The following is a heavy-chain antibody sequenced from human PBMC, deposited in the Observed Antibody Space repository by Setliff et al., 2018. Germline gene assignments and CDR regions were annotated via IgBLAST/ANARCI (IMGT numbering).Heavy chain of an antibody. J-gene: IGHJ4*02. CDR2: INAGNGNT. V-gene: IGHV1-3*01. Sequence: ASVKVSCKASGYTFTSYAMHWVRQAPGQRLEWMGWINAGNGNTKYSQKFQGRVTITRDTSASAAYMELSSLRSEDAAVYYCAREYYYDSSGYSYYFDCWGQGTLVTVSS. D-gene: IGHD3-22*01. CDR3: AREYYYDSSGYSYYFDC. CDR1: GYTFTSYA.